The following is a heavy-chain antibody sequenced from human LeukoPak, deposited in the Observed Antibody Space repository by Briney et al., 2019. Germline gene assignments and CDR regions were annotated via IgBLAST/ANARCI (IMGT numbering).Heavy chain of an antibody. J-gene: IGHJ4*02. Sequence: PGGSLRLSCAASGFTFISYAMSWVRQAPGKGLEWVSSISGGGAVTYSADSVKGRFTISRDNSKNTLYLQMNSLRAEDTAVYYCAREYYYDSSGYYPLDYWGQGTLVTVSS. D-gene: IGHD3-22*01. V-gene: IGHV3-23*01. CDR1: GFTFISYA. CDR3: AREYYYDSSGYYPLDY. CDR2: ISGGGAVT.